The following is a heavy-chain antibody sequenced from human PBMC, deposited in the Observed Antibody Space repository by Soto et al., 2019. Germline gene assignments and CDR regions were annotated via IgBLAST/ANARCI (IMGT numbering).Heavy chain of an antibody. D-gene: IGHD1-20*01. CDR2: IYSGGGS. CDR3: ARDNWNDDDESRFDY. V-gene: IGHV3-66*01. J-gene: IGHJ4*02. Sequence: GGSLRLSCAASGFTVSSNYMSWVRQAPGKGLEWVSVIYSGGGSYYADSVKGRFTISRDNSKNMLYLQMNSLRAEDTAVYYCARDNWNDDDESRFDYWGQRTLVTVSS. CDR1: GFTVSSNY.